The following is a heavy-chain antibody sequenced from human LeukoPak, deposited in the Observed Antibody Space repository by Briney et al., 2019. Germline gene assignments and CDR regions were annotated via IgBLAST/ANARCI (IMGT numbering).Heavy chain of an antibody. Sequence: PGGSLRLSCAASGFIFSTFAMNWVRQAPGKGLEWVSVIYSGGSTNYADSVKGRFTISRDNSKNTVYLQMNSLRAEDTAVYYCAREPYCSGGSCYHAFDIWGQGTMVTVSS. CDR1: GFIFSTFA. J-gene: IGHJ3*02. CDR2: IYSGGST. D-gene: IGHD2-15*01. V-gene: IGHV3-53*01. CDR3: AREPYCSGGSCYHAFDI.